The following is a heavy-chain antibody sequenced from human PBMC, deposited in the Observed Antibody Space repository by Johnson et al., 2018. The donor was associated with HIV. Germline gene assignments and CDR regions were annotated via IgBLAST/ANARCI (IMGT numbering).Heavy chain of an antibody. D-gene: IGHD1-26*01. CDR3: GKDDLGLELSHDDAFDI. Sequence: QEQLVESGGGVVQPGGSLRLSCAASGFKFSNYGMHWVRQAPGRGLEWVAVIWYDGSNKYYADSVKGRFTISRDNSKNTLYLQMNSLRAEDTAVYYCGKDDLGLELSHDDAFDIWGQGTMVIVSS. V-gene: IGHV3-33*06. J-gene: IGHJ3*02. CDR2: IWYDGSNK. CDR1: GFKFSNYG.